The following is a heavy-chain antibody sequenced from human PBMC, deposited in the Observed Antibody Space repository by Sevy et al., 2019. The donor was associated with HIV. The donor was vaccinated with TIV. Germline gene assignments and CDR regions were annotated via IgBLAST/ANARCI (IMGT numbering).Heavy chain of an antibody. J-gene: IGHJ3*02. V-gene: IGHV3-48*02. Sequence: GGSLRLSCAASGFTCSSYSMNWVRQAPGKGLEWVSYISSSSSTIYYADSVKGRFTSSRDNAKNSLYLQMNSLRDEDTAVYYCARGLKRGGRYAFDIWGQGTMVTVSS. CDR1: GFTCSSYS. CDR3: ARGLKRGGRYAFDI. CDR2: ISSSSSTI. D-gene: IGHD6-19*01.